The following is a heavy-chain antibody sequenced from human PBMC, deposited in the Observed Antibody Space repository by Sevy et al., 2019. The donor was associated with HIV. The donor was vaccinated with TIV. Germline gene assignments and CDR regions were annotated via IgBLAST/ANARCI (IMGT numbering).Heavy chain of an antibody. CDR3: ARDSVAVAGTDY. CDR2: IYSGGST. V-gene: IGHV3-53*01. Sequence: GGSLRLSCATSGFFFNTYNMNWVRQAPGKGLEWVSVIYSGGSTYYADSVKGRFTISRDNSKNTLYLQMSSLRAEDTAVYYCARDSVAVAGTDYWGQGTLVTVSS. J-gene: IGHJ4*02. D-gene: IGHD6-19*01. CDR1: GFFFNTYN.